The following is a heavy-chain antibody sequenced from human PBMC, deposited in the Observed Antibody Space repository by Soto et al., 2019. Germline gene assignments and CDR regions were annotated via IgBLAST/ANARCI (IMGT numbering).Heavy chain of an antibody. Sequence: PSETLSLTCIVSGGSISSYYWSWIRQPPGKGLESLGYIYYSGSANYNPSLKSRVTMSVDTSKNQFSLKLNSVTAADTAVYFCARLRTSYDILTGSTPYYLDYWGQGALVTVS. CDR2: IYYSGSA. J-gene: IGHJ4*02. CDR3: ARLRTSYDILTGSTPYYLDY. V-gene: IGHV4-59*08. D-gene: IGHD3-9*01. CDR1: GGSISSYY.